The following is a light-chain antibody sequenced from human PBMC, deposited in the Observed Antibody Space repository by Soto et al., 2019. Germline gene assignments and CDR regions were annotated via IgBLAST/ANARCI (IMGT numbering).Light chain of an antibody. CDR2: DAS. CDR1: QSVSSS. J-gene: IGKJ4*01. V-gene: IGKV3-11*01. CDR3: QQRSNWPLS. Sequence: EIVLTQSPVTLSLSPGERATLSCRASQSVSSSLAWYQQKPGQAPRLLIYDASNRATGIPARFSGSGSETDFNLTVSSLEHEDFAFYYCQQRSNWPLSFGGGTKVEIK.